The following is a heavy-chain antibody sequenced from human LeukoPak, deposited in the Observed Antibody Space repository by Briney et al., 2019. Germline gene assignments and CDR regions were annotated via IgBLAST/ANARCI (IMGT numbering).Heavy chain of an antibody. D-gene: IGHD6-13*01. V-gene: IGHV3-30*02. CDR3: AKAHDSSSLTWDAFDI. Sequence: GGSLRLSCAASGFTFSSYGMHWVRQAPGKGLEWVAFIRYDGSNKYYADSVKGRFTISRDNSKNTLYLQMNSLRAEDTAVYYCAKAHDSSSLTWDAFDIWGQGTMVTVSS. CDR2: IRYDGSNK. J-gene: IGHJ3*02. CDR1: GFTFSSYG.